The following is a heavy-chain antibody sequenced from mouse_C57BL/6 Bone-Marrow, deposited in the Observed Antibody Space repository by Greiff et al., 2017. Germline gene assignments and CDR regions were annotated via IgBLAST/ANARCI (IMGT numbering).Heavy chain of an antibody. D-gene: IGHD1-1*01. Sequence: VQLQQSGAELVRPGASVTLSCKASGYTFTDYEMHWVKQTPVHGLEWIGAIDPETGGTAYNQKFKGKAILTADKSSSTAYMELRSLTSEDSAVYYCTRSYYFAWLAYWGQGTLVTVSA. CDR1: GYTFTDYE. J-gene: IGHJ3*01. V-gene: IGHV1-15*01. CDR2: IDPETGGT. CDR3: TRSYYFAWLAY.